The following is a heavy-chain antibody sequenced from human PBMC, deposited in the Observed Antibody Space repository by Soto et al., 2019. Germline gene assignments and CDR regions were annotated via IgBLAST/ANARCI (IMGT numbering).Heavy chain of an antibody. D-gene: IGHD3-3*01. V-gene: IGHV1-18*01. CDR3: ARVARFLEWLLYAPGANFDY. CDR2: ISAYNGNT. Sequence: ASVKVSCKASGYTFTSYGISWVRQAPGQGLEWMGWISAYNGNTNYAQKLQGRVTMTTDTSTSTAYMELRSLRSDDTAVYYCARVARFLEWLLYAPGANFDYWGQGTLVTVSS. CDR1: GYTFTSYG. J-gene: IGHJ4*02.